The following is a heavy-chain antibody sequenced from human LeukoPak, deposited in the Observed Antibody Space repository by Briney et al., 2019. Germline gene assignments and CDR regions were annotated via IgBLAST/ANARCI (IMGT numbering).Heavy chain of an antibody. Sequence: GGSLRLSCAASGFTFSDSAMHWVRQASGKGLEWVGRIRSKSNDYATAYAASVKGRFTISRDDSKNTAYLQMNSLKTEDTAVYYCTRHVYSSYDYWGQGTLVTVSS. V-gene: IGHV3-73*01. D-gene: IGHD4-11*01. CDR2: IRSKSNDYAT. J-gene: IGHJ4*02. CDR1: GFTFSDSA. CDR3: TRHVYSSYDY.